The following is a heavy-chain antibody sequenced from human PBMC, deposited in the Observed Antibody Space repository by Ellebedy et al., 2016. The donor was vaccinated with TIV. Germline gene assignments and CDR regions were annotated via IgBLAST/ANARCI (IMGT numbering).Heavy chain of an antibody. J-gene: IGHJ4*02. CDR1: GDTLNRFG. CDR3: AGVGAYSNSGNYHNYLDY. D-gene: IGHD3-10*01. CDR2: VSTYNIMP. V-gene: IGHV1-18*01. Sequence: ASVKVSCKASGDTLNRFGFSWVRQAPGHGLEWIGWVSTYNIMPIYAQTFRGRVSMTSETSTRTSYMDLRSLRSDDTALYYCAGVGAYSNSGNYHNYLDYWGQGTLVTVSS.